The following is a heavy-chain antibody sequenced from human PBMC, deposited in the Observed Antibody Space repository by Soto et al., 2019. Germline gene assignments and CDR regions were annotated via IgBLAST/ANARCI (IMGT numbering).Heavy chain of an antibody. V-gene: IGHV1-3*01. CDR2: INAGNGYT. Sequence: QVQLVQSGAEVKKPGASVKVSCKASGYTFTAYVMHWVRQAPGQSLEWMGWINAGNGYTTYSQKFQGRVTITRDTSATTAYMELSSLRSEDTAVYYCTSEAYWGQGTLVTVSS. J-gene: IGHJ4*02. CDR1: GYTFTAYV. CDR3: TSEAY.